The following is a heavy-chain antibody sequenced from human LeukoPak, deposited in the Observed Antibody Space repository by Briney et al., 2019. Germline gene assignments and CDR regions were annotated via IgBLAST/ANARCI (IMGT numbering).Heavy chain of an antibody. CDR1: GYTFTSYG. J-gene: IGHJ3*02. D-gene: IGHD7-27*01. CDR2: ISAYNGNT. V-gene: IGHV1-18*01. Sequence: ASVKVSCRASGYTFTSYGISWVRQAPGQGLEWMGWISAYNGNTNYAQKLQGRVTMTTDTSTSTAYMELRSLRSDDTAVYYCARDRHWGSSWEDPRGAFDIWGQGTMVTVSS. CDR3: ARDRHWGSSWEDPRGAFDI.